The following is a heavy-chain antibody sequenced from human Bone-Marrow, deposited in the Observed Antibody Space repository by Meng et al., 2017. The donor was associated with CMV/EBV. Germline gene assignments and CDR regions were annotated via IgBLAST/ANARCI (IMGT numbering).Heavy chain of an antibody. J-gene: IGHJ4*02. CDR3: ARFDYAVY. CDR2: IFYSGST. D-gene: IGHD4-17*01. CDR1: GVSVNSGSYY. V-gene: IGHV4-61*01. Sequence: SETLSLTCSVSGVSVNSGSYYWNWIRQPPGRGLEWIGYIFYSGSTNYNPSLKGRVTISVDTSKNQFSPKLRSVTAADTAVYYCARFDYAVYWGQGTLVTVSS.